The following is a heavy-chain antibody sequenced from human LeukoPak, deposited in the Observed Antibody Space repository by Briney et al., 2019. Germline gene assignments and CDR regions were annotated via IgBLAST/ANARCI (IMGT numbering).Heavy chain of an antibody. Sequence: PGGSLRLSCAASGFTFSSYAMSWVRQAPGKGLEWVSVISGSGGNTFYADSVKGRFTISRDDSKNTLYLQMNSLRAEDTAVYYCARDYSKGERGYFDYWGQGTLVTVSS. V-gene: IGHV3-23*01. J-gene: IGHJ4*02. CDR3: ARDYSKGERGYFDY. D-gene: IGHD4-11*01. CDR1: GFTFSSYA. CDR2: ISGSGGNT.